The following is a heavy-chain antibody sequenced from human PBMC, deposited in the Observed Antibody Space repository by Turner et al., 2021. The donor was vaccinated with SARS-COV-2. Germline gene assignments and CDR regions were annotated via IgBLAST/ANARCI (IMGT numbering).Heavy chain of an antibody. V-gene: IGHV3-9*01. CDR1: GFNFDDYA. CDR2: INCNSGSI. D-gene: IGHD3-22*01. J-gene: IGHJ3*02. CDR3: ARLDDSGHWGAFDI. Sequence: EVQLVESGGGLVQPGRSLRLSCVTSGFNFDDYATHWVRQAPGKGLEWVSGINCNSGSIGYADSVKGRFTISRDNAKNSLYLQMNSLRAEDTAVYYCARLDDSGHWGAFDIWGQGTMVTVSS.